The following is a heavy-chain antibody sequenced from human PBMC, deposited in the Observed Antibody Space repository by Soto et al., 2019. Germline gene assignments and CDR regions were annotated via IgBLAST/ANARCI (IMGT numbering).Heavy chain of an antibody. CDR2: IYYSGST. V-gene: IGHV4-59*01. CDR3: ARAVSGYYFDY. Sequence: SETLSLTCTVSAGSISSYYWNWIRQPPGKGLEWIGYIYYSGSTNYNPSLKSRVTISIDTSKNQFSLILSSVTAADTAVYYCARAVSGYYFDYWGQGTLVTAPQ. D-gene: IGHD5-12*01. CDR1: AGSISSYY. J-gene: IGHJ4*02.